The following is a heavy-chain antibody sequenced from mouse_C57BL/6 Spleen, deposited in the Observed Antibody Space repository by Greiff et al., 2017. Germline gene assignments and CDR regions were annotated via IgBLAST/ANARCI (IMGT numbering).Heavy chain of an antibody. CDR3: ARSAYYGSSYDYAMGY. D-gene: IGHD1-1*01. CDR1: GYTFTSYW. Sequence: VQLQQPGAEFVMPGASVKLSCKASGYTFTSYWMHWVKQRPGQGLEWIGEIDPSDSYTNYNQKFKGKSTLTVDKSSSTAYMQLSSLTSEDSAVYYCARSAYYGSSYDYAMGYWGQGTSVTVSS. V-gene: IGHV1-69*01. CDR2: IDPSDSYT. J-gene: IGHJ4*01.